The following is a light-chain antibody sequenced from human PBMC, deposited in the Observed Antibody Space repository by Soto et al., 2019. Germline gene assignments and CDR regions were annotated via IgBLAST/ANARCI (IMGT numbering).Light chain of an antibody. Sequence: QSVLTQPPSASGTPGQRVTISCSGSSSNIGSNYVYWYQQLPGTAPKLLIYRNNQRPSGVPDPFSGSKSGTSASLAISGLRSEDAAVYYCAAWDDSLSGRVFGGGTKLTVL. CDR3: AAWDDSLSGRV. CDR2: RNN. CDR1: SSNIGSNY. J-gene: IGLJ3*02. V-gene: IGLV1-47*01.